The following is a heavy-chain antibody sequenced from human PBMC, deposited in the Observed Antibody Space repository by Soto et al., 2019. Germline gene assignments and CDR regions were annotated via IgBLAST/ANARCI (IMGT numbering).Heavy chain of an antibody. CDR3: ARARLSARAPDSSDHVDY. Sequence: SRRRPLGLSGFSIRSSRLHWVRHAQGKGLEWVSCISSSSSYIYYADSVKGRFTISRDNAKNSLYVQMNSLRAEDTAVYCCARARLSARAPDSSDHVDYWGQGTVVTVSS. J-gene: IGHJ4*02. D-gene: IGHD6-19*01. CDR1: GFSIRSSR. CDR2: ISSSSSYI. V-gene: IGHV3-21*01.